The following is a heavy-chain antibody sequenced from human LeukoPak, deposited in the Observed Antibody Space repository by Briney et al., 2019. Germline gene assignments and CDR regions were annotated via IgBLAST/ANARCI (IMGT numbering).Heavy chain of an antibody. V-gene: IGHV1-18*01. CDR3: ARPRHPYSGYDWSLDY. Sequence: GASVKVSCKASGYTFTSYGISWVRQAPGQGLEWMGWISTYNGNTNYAQKLQGRVTMTTDTSTSTAYMELRSLRSDDTAVYYCARPRHPYSGYDWSLDYWGQGTLVTVSS. D-gene: IGHD5-12*01. CDR1: GYTFTSYG. CDR2: ISTYNGNT. J-gene: IGHJ4*02.